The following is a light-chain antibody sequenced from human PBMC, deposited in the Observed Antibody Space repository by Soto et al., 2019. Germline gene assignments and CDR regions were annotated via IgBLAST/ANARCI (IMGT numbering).Light chain of an antibody. J-gene: IGKJ4*01. V-gene: IGKV3-20*01. CDR1: QSVGSNS. CDR3: QQYGTSPPLT. CDR2: GAS. Sequence: EFVLTQSPGTLSLSPGERATLSCRASQSVGSNSLAWYQQKPGQAPRILIYGASTRATGIPDRFSGSGSGTDFTLTISRLAPEDFAVYYCQQYGTSPPLTFGGGNKVEIK.